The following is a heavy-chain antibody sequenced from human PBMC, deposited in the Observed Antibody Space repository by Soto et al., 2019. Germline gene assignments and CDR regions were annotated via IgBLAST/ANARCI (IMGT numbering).Heavy chain of an antibody. D-gene: IGHD6-13*01. CDR2: IYYSGST. CDR1: GGSISSYY. V-gene: IGHV4-59*01. CDR3: ARDSSSYYYYYYMDV. J-gene: IGHJ6*03. Sequence: QVQLQESGPGLVKPSETLSLTCTVSGGSISSYYWSWIRQPPGKGLEWIGYIYYSGSTNYNPSLKSRFTISVDTSKNQFSLKLSSVTAADTAVYYCARDSSSYYYYYYMDVWGKGTTVTVSS.